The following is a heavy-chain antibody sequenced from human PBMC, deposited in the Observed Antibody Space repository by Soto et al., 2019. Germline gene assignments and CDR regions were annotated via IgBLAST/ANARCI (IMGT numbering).Heavy chain of an antibody. CDR1: GGSFSGYY. CDR2: ISHSGST. J-gene: IGHJ3*02. Sequence: QVHLQQWGAGLLKPSETLSLTCAVYGGSFSGYYWSWIRQPPGKGLEWIGEISHSGSTNYNPSLKSRVTISVDTSKNQLSLNLNSMTAADTAMYYCAGGSRAIWGQGTMVTVSS. CDR3: AGGSRAI. V-gene: IGHV4-34*01.